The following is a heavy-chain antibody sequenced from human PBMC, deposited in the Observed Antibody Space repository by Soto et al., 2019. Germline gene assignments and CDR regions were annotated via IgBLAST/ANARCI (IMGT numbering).Heavy chain of an antibody. D-gene: IGHD1-1*01. V-gene: IGHV4-31*03. CDR1: GGSVSSGAHY. Sequence: SETLSLTCTVSGGSVSSGAHYWSGIRQHPGKGLEWIGYVYYRGGTYYNPSLRGRVTISSDTSKNQFSLKLSSVTAADTAVYYCARAPDGTVSFDVWGQGSLVTVSS. J-gene: IGHJ4*02. CDR2: VYYRGGT. CDR3: ARAPDGTVSFDV.